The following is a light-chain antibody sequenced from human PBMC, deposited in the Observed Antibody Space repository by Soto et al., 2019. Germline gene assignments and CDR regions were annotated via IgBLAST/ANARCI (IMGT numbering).Light chain of an antibody. J-gene: IGKJ2*01. CDR3: MQGASWLYT. CDR1: QSPVISGGNTL. V-gene: IGKV2-30*01. Sequence: DVLMTQSPLFLPVTLGQSASISCRSRQSPVISGGNTLLNWFKQRPGQPPRRLIYQVSDRDLGVPDRFSGSGSDTEFTLKISRVEAEDVGVYYCMQGASWLYTFGQGTKLEI. CDR2: QVS.